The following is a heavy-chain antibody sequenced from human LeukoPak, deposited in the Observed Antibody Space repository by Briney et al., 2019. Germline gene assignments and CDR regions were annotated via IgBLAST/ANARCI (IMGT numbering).Heavy chain of an antibody. CDR2: VFYRDRT. CDR1: GDSVSSDSYY. CDR3: VRHLVGVAEGYFDY. J-gene: IGHJ4*02. D-gene: IGHD1-26*01. V-gene: IGHV4-39*01. Sequence: SETLSLTCTVSGDSVSSDSYYWGWIRQPPRKGLEWIGCVFYRDRTYYNPSLRSRLTITVDTPKNEVSLNLRSVTAADTAIYYCVRHLVGVAEGYFDYWGQGIQITVSS.